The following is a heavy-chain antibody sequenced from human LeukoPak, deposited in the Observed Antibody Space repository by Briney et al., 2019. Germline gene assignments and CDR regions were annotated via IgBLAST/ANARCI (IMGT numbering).Heavy chain of an antibody. CDR2: ISGSGGST. D-gene: IGHD6-13*01. Sequence: PGGSLRLSCAASGFTFSSYAMSWVRQAPGKGLEWVSAISGSGGSTYYADSVKGRFTISRDNSKNTLYLQMNSLRAEDTAVYYCAKEQVGIAAALASPGDVWGQGTLVTVSS. V-gene: IGHV3-23*01. J-gene: IGHJ4*02. CDR1: GFTFSSYA. CDR3: AKEQVGIAAALASPGDV.